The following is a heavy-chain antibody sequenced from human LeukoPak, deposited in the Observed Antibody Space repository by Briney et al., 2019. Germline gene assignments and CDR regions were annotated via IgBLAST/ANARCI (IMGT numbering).Heavy chain of an antibody. V-gene: IGHV4-30-2*01. Sequence: PSQTLSLTCAVSGGSISSGGYSWSWIRQPPGKGLEWIGYIYHSGSTYYNPSLKSRVTMSVDRSKNQFSLKLCSVTAADTAVYYCARTYYYGSGRNYFDYWGQGTLVTVSS. CDR2: IYHSGST. J-gene: IGHJ4*02. CDR1: GGSISSGGYS. D-gene: IGHD3-10*01. CDR3: ARTYYYGSGRNYFDY.